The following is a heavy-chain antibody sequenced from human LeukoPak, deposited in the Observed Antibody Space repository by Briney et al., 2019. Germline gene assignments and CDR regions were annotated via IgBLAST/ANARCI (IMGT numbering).Heavy chain of an antibody. CDR2: ISGSGGST. CDR3: AKDGFGEYYYYYMDV. CDR1: GFTFSSYA. V-gene: IGHV3-23*01. Sequence: PGGSLRLSCAASGFTFSSYAMSWVRQAPGKGLEWVSAISGSGGSTYYADSVEGRFTISRDNSKNTLYLQMNSLRAEDTAVYYCAKDGFGEYYYYYMDVWGKGTTVTVSS. J-gene: IGHJ6*03. D-gene: IGHD3-10*01.